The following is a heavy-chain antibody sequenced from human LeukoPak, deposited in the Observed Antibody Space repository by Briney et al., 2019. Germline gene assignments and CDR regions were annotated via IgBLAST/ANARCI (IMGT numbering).Heavy chain of an antibody. CDR3: ARGGGYYDSSGYYSRD. V-gene: IGHV3-11*04. CDR1: GFTFSDYY. CDR2: ISGDGGDI. D-gene: IGHD3-22*01. J-gene: IGHJ4*02. Sequence: GGSLRLSCATSGFTFSDYYMSWIRQAPGKGLEWLSYISGDGGDINYADSVGGRFTVSRDNAKNALYLQMNSLRAEDTAVYYCARGGGYYDSSGYYSRDWGQGTLVTVSS.